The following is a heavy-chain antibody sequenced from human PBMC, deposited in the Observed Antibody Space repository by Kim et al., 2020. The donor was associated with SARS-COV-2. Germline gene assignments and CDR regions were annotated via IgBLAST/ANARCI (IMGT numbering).Heavy chain of an antibody. D-gene: IGHD6-19*01. CDR2: KK. Sequence: KKYNPDHGQGRFTIPRDNSKTTLYLQMNSLRAENTAVYYCARDSSADYFDYWGQGTLVTVSS. V-gene: IGHV3-33*01. CDR3: ARDSSADYFDY. J-gene: IGHJ4*02.